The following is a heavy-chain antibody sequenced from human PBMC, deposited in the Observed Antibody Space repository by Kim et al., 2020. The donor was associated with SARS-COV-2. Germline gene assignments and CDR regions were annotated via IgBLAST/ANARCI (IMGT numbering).Heavy chain of an antibody. CDR2: T. D-gene: IGHD5-12*01. V-gene: IGHV3-23*01. CDR3: AKGYSGTNDY. J-gene: IGHJ4*02. Sequence: TFSAGAFEARFTISRDTSRNTLYLQMNGLGAEDTALYYCAKGYSGTNDYWGQGTLVTVSS.